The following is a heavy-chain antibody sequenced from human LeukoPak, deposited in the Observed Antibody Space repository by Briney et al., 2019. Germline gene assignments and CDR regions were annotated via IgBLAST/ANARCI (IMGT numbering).Heavy chain of an antibody. Sequence: PGGSLRLSCAASGFTFSSYWMHWGRQAPGKGLVCVSRINSDGSRTSYADSVKGRFTISRDNAKNELYMQMNSLRAEDTAVYYCAREGDILTGYQGAFDIWGQGTTVNVSS. V-gene: IGHV3-74*01. CDR3: AREGDILTGYQGAFDI. CDR1: GFTFSSYW. CDR2: INSDGSRT. D-gene: IGHD3-9*01. J-gene: IGHJ3*02.